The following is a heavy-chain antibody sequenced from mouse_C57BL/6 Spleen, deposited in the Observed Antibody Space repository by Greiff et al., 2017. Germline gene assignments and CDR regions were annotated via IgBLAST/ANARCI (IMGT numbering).Heavy chain of an antibody. CDR2: IYPSDSET. V-gene: IGHV1-61*01. CDR1: GYTFTSYW. Sequence: QVQLQQPGAELVRLGSSVKLSCKASGYTFTSYWMDWVKQRPGQGLEWIGNIYPSDSETHYNQKFKDKATLTVDKSSSTAYMQLSSLTSEDSAVYYCARAYGYDWYFDVWGTGTTVTVSS. D-gene: IGHD2-2*01. CDR3: ARAYGYDWYFDV. J-gene: IGHJ1*03.